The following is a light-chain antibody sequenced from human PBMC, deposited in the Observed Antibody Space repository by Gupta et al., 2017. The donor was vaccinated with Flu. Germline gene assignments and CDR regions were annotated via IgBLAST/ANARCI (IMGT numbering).Light chain of an antibody. CDR1: QSITSTY. CDR2: GAS. CDR3: QQYGGSPQYT. Sequence: EIVLTQSPGTLSLSPGERVTLSCRASQSITSTYLAWYQQKPGQAPRLLIYGASNRATGIPDRFSGSGSGTNVALTISRLEPEDFAVYYCQQYGGSPQYTFGQGTKLEIK. V-gene: IGKV3-20*01. J-gene: IGKJ2*01.